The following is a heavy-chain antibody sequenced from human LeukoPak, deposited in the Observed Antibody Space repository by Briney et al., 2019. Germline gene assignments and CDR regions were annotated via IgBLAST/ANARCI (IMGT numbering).Heavy chain of an antibody. J-gene: IGHJ4*02. CDR2: ISGSGGST. V-gene: IGHV3-23*01. Sequence: GGSLRLSCAASGFAFSIYAMSWVRQAPGKGLEWVSGISGSGGSTYYGDSVKGHFTISRDNSKNMVYLQMNSLRAEDTAVYYCARYGSAWYLDYWGQGTLVTVSS. CDR3: ARYGSAWYLDY. CDR1: GFAFSIYA. D-gene: IGHD6-19*01.